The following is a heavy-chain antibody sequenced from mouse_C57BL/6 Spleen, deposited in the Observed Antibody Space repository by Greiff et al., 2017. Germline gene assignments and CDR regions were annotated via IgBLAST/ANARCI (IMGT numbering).Heavy chain of an antibody. J-gene: IGHJ3*01. Sequence: VHVKQSVAELVRPGASVKLSCTASGFNIKNTYMHWVKQRPEQGLEWIGRIDPANGNTKYAPKFQGKATITADTSSNTAYLQLSSLTSEDTAIYYCALDSSGTAWFAYWGQGTLVTVSA. V-gene: IGHV14-3*01. CDR3: ALDSSGTAWFAY. CDR1: GFNIKNTY. CDR2: IDPANGNT. D-gene: IGHD3-2*02.